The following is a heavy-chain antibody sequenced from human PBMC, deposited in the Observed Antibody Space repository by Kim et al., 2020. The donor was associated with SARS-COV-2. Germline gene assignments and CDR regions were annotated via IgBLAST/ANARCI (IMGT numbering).Heavy chain of an antibody. J-gene: IGHJ4*02. V-gene: IGHV3-11*01. CDR3: ARVSEGVSCWYYFDS. Sequence: ADSVTGRFTISSYNATNSLYLQITSLRAEDTAMYYCARVSEGVSCWYYFDSWGQGTLVTVSS. D-gene: IGHD6-13*01.